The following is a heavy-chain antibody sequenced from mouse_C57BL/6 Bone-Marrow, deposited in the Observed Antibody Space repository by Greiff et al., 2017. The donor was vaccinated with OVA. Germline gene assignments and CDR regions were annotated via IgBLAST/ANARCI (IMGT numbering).Heavy chain of an antibody. D-gene: IGHD1-1*01. V-gene: IGHV5-6*01. J-gene: IGHJ2*01. CDR1: GFTFSSYG. CDR3: ARHYCGRSDY. CDR2: ISSGGSYN. Sequence: DVQLVESGGDLVKPGGSLKLSCAASGFTFSSYGMSWVRQTPHKRLEWVATISSGGSYNYYPASVKGRFTISRDTAKNTLYLQMSRMKAEDTAMYCCARHYCGRSDYWGQGTTLTVSA.